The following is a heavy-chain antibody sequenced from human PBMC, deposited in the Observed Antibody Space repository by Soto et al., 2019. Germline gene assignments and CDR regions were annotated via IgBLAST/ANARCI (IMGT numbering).Heavy chain of an antibody. J-gene: IGHJ6*02. Sequence: GASVKVSCKASGGTFRSYAISWVRQAPGQGLEWMGGIIPIFGTANYAQKFQGRVTITADESTSTAYMELSSLRSEDTAVYYCARGAAPYGSGRTTYYYYGMDVWGQGTTVTVSS. CDR3: ARGAAPYGSGRTTYYYYGMDV. V-gene: IGHV1-69*13. D-gene: IGHD3-10*01. CDR1: GGTFRSYA. CDR2: IIPIFGTA.